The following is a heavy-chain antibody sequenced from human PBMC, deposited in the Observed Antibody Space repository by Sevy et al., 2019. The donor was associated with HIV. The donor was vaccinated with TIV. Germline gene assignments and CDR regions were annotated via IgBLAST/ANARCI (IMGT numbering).Heavy chain of an antibody. CDR3: ARAKNYYGMDV. CDR2: ISSSSSYI. Sequence: GGSLRLSCAASGFTFSSYSMNWVRQAPGKGLEWVSSISSSSSYIYYADSVKGRFTISRDNAKNSLYLQMNSLRAEDTAVYYCARAKNYYGMDVWGQGTTVIVSS. J-gene: IGHJ6*02. V-gene: IGHV3-21*01. CDR1: GFTFSSYS.